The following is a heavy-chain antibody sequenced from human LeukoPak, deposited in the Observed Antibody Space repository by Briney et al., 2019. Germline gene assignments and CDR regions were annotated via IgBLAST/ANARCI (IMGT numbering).Heavy chain of an antibody. Sequence: SETLPLTCTVSGYSISSGYYWGWIRQPPGKGLEWIGSIYHSGSTYYNPSLKSRVTISVDTSKNQFSLKLSSVTAADTAVYYCARDDYGDRGEANWFDPWGQGTLVTVSS. CDR3: ARDDYGDRGEANWFDP. CDR1: GYSISSGYY. J-gene: IGHJ5*02. D-gene: IGHD4-17*01. V-gene: IGHV4-38-2*02. CDR2: IYHSGST.